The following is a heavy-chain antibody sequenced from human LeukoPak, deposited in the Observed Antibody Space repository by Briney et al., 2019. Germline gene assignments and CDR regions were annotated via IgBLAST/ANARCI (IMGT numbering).Heavy chain of an antibody. CDR1: GGSISSYY. CDR3: ARGSRGSADDAFDI. V-gene: IGHV4-59*01. D-gene: IGHD3-10*01. J-gene: IGHJ3*02. CDR2: IYYSGST. Sequence: SETLSLTCTVSGGSISSYYWSWIRQPPGKGLGSIGYIYYSGSTNYNPSLKSRVTISVDTSKNQFSLKLSSVTAADTAVYYCARGSRGSADDAFDIWGQGTMVTVSS.